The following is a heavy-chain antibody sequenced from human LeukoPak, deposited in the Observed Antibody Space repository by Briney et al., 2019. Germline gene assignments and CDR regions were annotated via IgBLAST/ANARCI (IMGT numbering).Heavy chain of an antibody. D-gene: IGHD6-19*01. V-gene: IGHV3-7*03. CDR2: IKQDGSEK. J-gene: IGHJ6*03. CDR1: GFTFSSYW. CDR3: ARDRGSSGPFSYYYYMDV. Sequence: GGSLRLSCAASGFTFSSYWMSWVRQAPGKGLEWVANIKQDGSEKYYVDSLKGRFTVSRDNAKNSLYLQMNSLRAEDTALYYCARDRGSSGPFSYYYYMDVWGKGTTVTVSS.